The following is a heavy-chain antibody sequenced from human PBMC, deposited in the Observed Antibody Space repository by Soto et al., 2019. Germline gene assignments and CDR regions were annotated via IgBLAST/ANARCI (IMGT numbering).Heavy chain of an antibody. Sequence: PGGSLRLSCTDSGFTFGYYAMSWFRQSPGKGLEWVGFIRSKAYGGTTEYAASVKGRFTISRDDSKSIAYLQMNSLKTEDTAVYYCTREGRISDYFPSWFDPWGQGTLVTVSS. V-gene: IGHV3-49*03. CDR3: TREGRISDYFPSWFDP. CDR1: GFTFGYYA. D-gene: IGHD4-17*01. J-gene: IGHJ5*02. CDR2: IRSKAYGGTT.